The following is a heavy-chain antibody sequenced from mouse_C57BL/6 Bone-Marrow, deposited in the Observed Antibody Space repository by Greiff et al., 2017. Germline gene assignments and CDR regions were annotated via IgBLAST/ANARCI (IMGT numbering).Heavy chain of an antibody. J-gene: IGHJ3*01. V-gene: IGHV1-26*01. CDR3: ARRLGGAWFAY. Sequence: EVQLQQSGPELVKPGASGKISCKASEYTFPDTYMNGVKQSQGKSLEWIGDINPNNGGTSYNQKFKGKATLTVDKSSSTAYMELRSLTSEDSAVYYCARRLGGAWFAYWGQGTLVTVSA. CDR1: EYTFPDTY. D-gene: IGHD1-2*01. CDR2: INPNNGGT.